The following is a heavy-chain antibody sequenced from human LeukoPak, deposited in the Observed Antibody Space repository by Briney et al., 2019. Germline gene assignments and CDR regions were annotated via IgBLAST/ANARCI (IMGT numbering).Heavy chain of an antibody. CDR1: GFTFSSYG. CDR3: AKDRRIRSGYYPFDY. J-gene: IGHJ4*02. D-gene: IGHD3-22*01. V-gene: IGHV3-30*02. CDR2: IRYDGSNK. Sequence: GGSLRLSCAASGFTFSSYGMHWVRQAPGKGLEWVAFIRYDGSNKYYADSVKGRFTISRGNSKNTLYLQMNSLRAEDTAVYYCAKDRRIRSGYYPFDYWGQGTLVTVSS.